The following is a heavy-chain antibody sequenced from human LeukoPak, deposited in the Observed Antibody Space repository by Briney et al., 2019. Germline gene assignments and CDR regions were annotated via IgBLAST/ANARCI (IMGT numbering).Heavy chain of an antibody. D-gene: IGHD6-13*01. J-gene: IGHJ4*02. V-gene: IGHV3-23*01. Sequence: PGGSLRLSCAASGFTFSNYAMSWVRQAPGKGLEWVSDISASGGSTYYADSVKGRFTVSRDNSKNTLYLQMSSLRADDTAVYYCAKGPRQQLVTRFDNWGQGTLVTVSS. CDR2: ISASGGST. CDR1: GFTFSNYA. CDR3: AKGPRQQLVTRFDN.